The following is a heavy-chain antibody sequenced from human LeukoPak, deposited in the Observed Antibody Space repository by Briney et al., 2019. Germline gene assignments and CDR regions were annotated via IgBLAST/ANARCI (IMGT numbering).Heavy chain of an antibody. J-gene: IGHJ4*02. D-gene: IGHD3-10*01. V-gene: IGHV3-66*01. CDR3: ARLWFGELAFDY. CDR2: IYRGGNT. CDR1: GFTFSSYA. Sequence: GGSLRLSCAASGFTFSSYAMSWVRQAPGKGLEWVSVIYRGGNTYYADSVKGRFTISRDNSKNTLYLQMNSLRAEDTAVYYCARLWFGELAFDYWGQGTLVTVSS.